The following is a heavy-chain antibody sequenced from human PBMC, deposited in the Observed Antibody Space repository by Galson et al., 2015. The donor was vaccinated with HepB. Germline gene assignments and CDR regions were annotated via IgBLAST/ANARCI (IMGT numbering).Heavy chain of an antibody. CDR3: AGGSGWYVVGIDY. V-gene: IGHV3-33*08. Sequence: SLRLSCAASGFIFSSHGMNWVRQAPGKGLEWVAVIWHDANNKYYADSVKGRFTVSRDNSKNTLYLQMNSMRVEDTAIYYCAGGSGWYVVGIDYWGQGTRVPVSS. J-gene: IGHJ4*02. CDR2: IWHDANNK. CDR1: GFIFSSHG. D-gene: IGHD6-19*01.